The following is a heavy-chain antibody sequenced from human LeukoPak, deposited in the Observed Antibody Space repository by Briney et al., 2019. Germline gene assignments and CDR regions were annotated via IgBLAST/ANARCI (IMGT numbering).Heavy chain of an antibody. CDR1: GFTVSSNY. J-gene: IGHJ3*02. D-gene: IGHD3-22*01. Sequence: GGSLRLSCAASGFTVSSNYMSWVRQAPGKGLEWVSVIYSGGSTYYADSVKGRFTISRDNSRNTLYLQMNSLRAEDTAVYYCADSSGYYHDAFDIWGQGTMVTVSS. CDR2: IYSGGST. CDR3: ADSSGYYHDAFDI. V-gene: IGHV3-53*01.